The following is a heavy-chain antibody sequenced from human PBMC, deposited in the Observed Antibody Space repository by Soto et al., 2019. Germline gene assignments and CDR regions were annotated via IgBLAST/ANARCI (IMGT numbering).Heavy chain of an antibody. CDR1: GYTFTLYT. CDR2: INTGNGNT. Sequence: ASVKVSCKTSGYTFTLYTIHWVRQAPGQRLEWMGWINTGNGNTKYSQRFQGRVTMSRDTSASTAYMELSSLTSEDTAVYYCAKLGGGYIFGPYLDYWGQGTLVTVSS. J-gene: IGHJ4*02. CDR3: AKLGGGYIFGPYLDY. V-gene: IGHV1-3*04. D-gene: IGHD5-18*01.